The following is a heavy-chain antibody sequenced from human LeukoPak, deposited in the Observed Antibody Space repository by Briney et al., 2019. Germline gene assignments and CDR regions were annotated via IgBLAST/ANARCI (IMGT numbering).Heavy chain of an antibody. V-gene: IGHV3-30*03. Sequence: PGGSLRLSCAASGFTFSSYGMHWVRQAPGKRLEWVAVISYDGSNKYYADSVKGRFTISRDNSKNTLYLQMNSLRAEDTAVYYCARESSWAPDYWGQGTLVTVSS. CDR2: ISYDGSNK. D-gene: IGHD1-26*01. J-gene: IGHJ4*02. CDR3: ARESSWAPDY. CDR1: GFTFSSYG.